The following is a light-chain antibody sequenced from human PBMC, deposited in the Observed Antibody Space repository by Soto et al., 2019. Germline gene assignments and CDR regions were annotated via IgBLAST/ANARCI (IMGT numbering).Light chain of an antibody. V-gene: IGKV3D-20*02. CDR1: QSFSNNY. J-gene: IGKJ1*01. CDR3: QQRSNWPPTWT. Sequence: EIVLTQSPGTLSLSPGERATLSCRASQSFSNNYLAWYQQKPGQAPRLLIYGASNRATGIPDRFSGSGSGTDFTLTISRLEPEDFAVYYCQQRSNWPPTWTFGQGTKVDI. CDR2: GAS.